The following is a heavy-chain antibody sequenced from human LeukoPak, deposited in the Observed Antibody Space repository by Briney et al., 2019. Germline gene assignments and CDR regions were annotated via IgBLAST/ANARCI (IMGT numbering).Heavy chain of an antibody. Sequence: SVTLSLICTVSGGSITSYYWSWIRQPAGKGLEWIGRIHTGGSTNYNPSLKSRVTMSVDTSKNQFSLKLTSVTATDTAMYYCASSFAVAGYYHGMDVWGQGTTVTVSS. D-gene: IGHD3-3*01. CDR3: ASSFAVAGYYHGMDV. J-gene: IGHJ6*02. V-gene: IGHV4-4*07. CDR2: IHTGGST. CDR1: GGSITSYY.